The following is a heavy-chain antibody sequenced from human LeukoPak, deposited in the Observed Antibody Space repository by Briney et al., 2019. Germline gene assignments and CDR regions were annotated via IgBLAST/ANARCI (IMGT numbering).Heavy chain of an antibody. D-gene: IGHD4-17*01. V-gene: IGHV4-31*03. J-gene: IGHJ3*02. CDR2: IYYSGST. CDR3: ARDKDDYGDYVRPALGAFNI. Sequence: PSETLSLTCTVSGGSISSGGYSWSWIRQHPGKGLEWIGYIYYSGSTYYNPSLKSRFTISVDTSKNQFSLKLSSVTAADTAVYHCARDKDDYGDYVRPALGAFNIWGQGTMVTVSS. CDR1: GGSISSGGYS.